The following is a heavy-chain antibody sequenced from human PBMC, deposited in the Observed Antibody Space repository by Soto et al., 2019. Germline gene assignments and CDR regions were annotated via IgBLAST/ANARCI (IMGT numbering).Heavy chain of an antibody. CDR2: ISSSSSTI. CDR1: GFTLSSYS. CDR3: ARDNPRSSGWDV. V-gene: IGHV3-48*02. Sequence: EVQLVESGGGLVQPGGSLRLSCEASGFTLSSYSMNWARQAPGQGLEWVSYISSSSSTIYYANTVNGRFTISRDNAKNSLYLQMNSLRDEETAVYYCARDNPRSSGWDVWGQGTTVTVSS. J-gene: IGHJ6*02.